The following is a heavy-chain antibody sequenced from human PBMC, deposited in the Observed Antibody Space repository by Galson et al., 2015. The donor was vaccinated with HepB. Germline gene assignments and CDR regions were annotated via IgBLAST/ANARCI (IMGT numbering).Heavy chain of an antibody. CDR2: TYYRSKWYN. Sequence: CAISGDSVSSNSAAWNWIRQSPSRGLEWLGRTYYRSKWYNDYAVSVKSRITINPDTSKNQFSLQLNSVTPEDTAVYYCAREKMVRGVFNWFDPWGQGTLVTVSS. J-gene: IGHJ5*02. D-gene: IGHD3-10*01. V-gene: IGHV6-1*01. CDR3: AREKMVRGVFNWFDP. CDR1: GDSVSSNSAA.